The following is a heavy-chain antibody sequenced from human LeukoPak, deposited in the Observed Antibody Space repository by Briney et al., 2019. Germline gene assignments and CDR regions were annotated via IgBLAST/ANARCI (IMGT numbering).Heavy chain of an antibody. J-gene: IGHJ6*04. CDR1: GFTFNKYW. V-gene: IGHV3-74*01. CDR2: VSAEGTNT. D-gene: IGHD3-10*02. CDR3: AELGITMIGGV. Sequence: PGGSLRLSCAASGFTFNKYWLHWVRQVPGKGLMWVSRVSAEGTNTDYADSARGRFTISRDNARNTLYLQMNSLRAEDTAVYYCAELGITMIGGVWGKGTTVTISS.